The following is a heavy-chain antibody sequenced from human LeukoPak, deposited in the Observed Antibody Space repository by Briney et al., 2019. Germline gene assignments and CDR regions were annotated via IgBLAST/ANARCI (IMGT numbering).Heavy chain of an antibody. CDR3: AREIHLLGDSRAANYDY. J-gene: IGHJ4*02. D-gene: IGHD3-22*01. CDR2: IKQDGTEK. CDR1: GFTFSDYW. V-gene: IGHV3-7*01. Sequence: PGGSLRLSCAASGFTFSDYWMSWVRQAPGKGLDWVATIKQDGTEKRYVESVKGRFTISRDNAKNSLFLQMDSLRVEDTAVYYCAREIHLLGDSRAANYDYWGQGTLVTVSS.